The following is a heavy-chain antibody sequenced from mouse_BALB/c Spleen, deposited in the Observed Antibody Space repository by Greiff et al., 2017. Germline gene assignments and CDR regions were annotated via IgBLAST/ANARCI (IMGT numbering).Heavy chain of an antibody. CDR3: ARKELRGYAMDY. D-gene: IGHD4-1*01. J-gene: IGHJ4*01. Sequence: LQQPGSELVRPGASVKLSCKASGYTFTSYWMHWVKQRHGQGLEWIGNIYPGSGSTNYDEKFKDKATLTVDKSSSTAYMQLSSPTSEDSAVYYCARKELRGYAMDYWGQGTSVTVSS. V-gene: IGHV1S22*01. CDR1: GYTFTSYW. CDR2: IYPGSGST.